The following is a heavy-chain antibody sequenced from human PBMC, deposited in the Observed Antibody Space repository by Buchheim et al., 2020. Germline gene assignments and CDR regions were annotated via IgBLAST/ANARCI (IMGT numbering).Heavy chain of an antibody. CDR3: TTYSSHP. J-gene: IGHJ5*02. CDR1: GFTFYNAW. Sequence: EMHLVESGGGLVKPGTSLTLSCATSGFTFYNAWMIWVRQAPGKGLEWVGRIENKADGGTTAYAAPVTGRFTISRDDSKNTLYLQMNSPKTEDTAVYYCTTYSSHPWGQGTL. V-gene: IGHV3-15*04. D-gene: IGHD4-11*01. CDR2: IENKADGGTT.